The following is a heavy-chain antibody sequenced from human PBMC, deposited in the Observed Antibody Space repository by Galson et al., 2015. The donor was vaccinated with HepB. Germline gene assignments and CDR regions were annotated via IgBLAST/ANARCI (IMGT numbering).Heavy chain of an antibody. CDR2: IYPGDSDI. Sequence: QSGAEVKKPGESLKISCKGSGYNFTRYWIGWVRQMPGKGLEWMGIIYPGDSDIRYSPSFQGQVSISADKSISTAYLQWISPKASDTVVFYCARLGSGWYSYAFDIWGQGTMVTVSS. CDR3: ARLGSGWYSYAFDI. V-gene: IGHV5-51*01. J-gene: IGHJ3*02. CDR1: GYNFTRYW. D-gene: IGHD6-19*01.